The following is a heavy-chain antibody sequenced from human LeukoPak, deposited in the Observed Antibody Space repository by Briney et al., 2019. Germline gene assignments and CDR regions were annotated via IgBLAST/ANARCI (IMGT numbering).Heavy chain of an antibody. CDR3: ARGYCSSTSCYNSDH. CDR2: IYTSGST. Sequence: PSQTLSLTCTVSGGSISSGSYYWSWIRQPAGKGLEWIGRIYTSGSTNYNPSLKSRVTISVDTSKNQFSLKLSSVTAADTAVYYCARGYCSSTSCYNSDHWGQGTLVTVSS. CDR1: GGSISSGSYY. D-gene: IGHD2-2*02. V-gene: IGHV4-61*02. J-gene: IGHJ4*02.